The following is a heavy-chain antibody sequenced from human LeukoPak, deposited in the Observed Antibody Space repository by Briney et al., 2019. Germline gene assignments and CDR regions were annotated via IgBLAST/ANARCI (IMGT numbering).Heavy chain of an antibody. Sequence: SETLSLTCAVYGGSFSGYYWSWIRQPPGKGLEWIGEINHSGSTNYNPSLKSRVTISVDTSKDQFSLKLSSVTAADTAVYYCARTAPYIVVVPAAIRRGWFDPWGQGTLVTVSS. CDR1: GGSFSGYY. CDR2: INHSGST. D-gene: IGHD2-2*01. CDR3: ARTAPYIVVVPAAIRRGWFDP. J-gene: IGHJ5*02. V-gene: IGHV4-34*01.